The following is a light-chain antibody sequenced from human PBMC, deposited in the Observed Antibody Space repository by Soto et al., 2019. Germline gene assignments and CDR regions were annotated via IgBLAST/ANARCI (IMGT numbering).Light chain of an antibody. CDR2: AAS. J-gene: IGKJ3*01. Sequence: DIQMTQSPSSLSASVGDRVTITCRASQDISNYLAWFQQKPGRPPKSLIYAASSLQSGVPSKFSGSGSGTDFTHTISSLQPEDFATYFCQQYNTYPFTFGPGTKVDIK. CDR3: QQYNTYPFT. V-gene: IGKV1-16*02. CDR1: QDISNY.